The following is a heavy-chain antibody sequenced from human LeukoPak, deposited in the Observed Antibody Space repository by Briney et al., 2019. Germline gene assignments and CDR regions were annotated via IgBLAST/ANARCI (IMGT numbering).Heavy chain of an antibody. CDR2: TYFRSEWYH. CDR3: ARARHNIHNGWAWYFDL. J-gene: IGHJ2*01. Sequence: SQTLSLTCAISGDSLSSNTAAWNWIRQSPSRGLEWLGRTYFRSEWYHDYAVSVESRITLNPDTSKNQFSLQLNSVTPEDTAVYYCARARHNIHNGWAWYFDLWGRGTLVTVSS. CDR1: GDSLSSNTAA. V-gene: IGHV6-1*01. D-gene: IGHD6-19*01.